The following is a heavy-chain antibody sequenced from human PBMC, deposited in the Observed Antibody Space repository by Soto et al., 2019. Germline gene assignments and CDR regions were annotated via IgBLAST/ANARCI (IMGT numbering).Heavy chain of an antibody. CDR3: ARDLDIVVVPADIGDYYYGMDV. CDR1: GYTFTSYG. J-gene: IGHJ6*02. V-gene: IGHV1-18*04. Sequence: ASVKVSCKASGYTFTSYGISWVRQAPGQGLEWMGWISAYNGNTNYAQKLQGRVTMTTDTSTSTAYMELRSLRSDDTAVYYCARDLDIVVVPADIGDYYYGMDVWGQGTTVTVSS. CDR2: ISAYNGNT. D-gene: IGHD2-2*02.